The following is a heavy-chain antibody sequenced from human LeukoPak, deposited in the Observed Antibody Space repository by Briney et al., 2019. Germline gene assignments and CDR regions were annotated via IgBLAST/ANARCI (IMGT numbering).Heavy chain of an antibody. V-gene: IGHV4-59*12. CDR3: ARSLRQLARLPTY. Sequence: SETLSLTCTVSGGSISSYYWSWIRQPPGKGLEWIGYIYYSGGTNYNPSLKSRVTISVDTSKNQFSLKLSSVTAADTAVYYCARSLRQLARLPTYWGQGTLVTVSS. CDR2: IYYSGGT. D-gene: IGHD6-6*01. CDR1: GGSISSYY. J-gene: IGHJ4*02.